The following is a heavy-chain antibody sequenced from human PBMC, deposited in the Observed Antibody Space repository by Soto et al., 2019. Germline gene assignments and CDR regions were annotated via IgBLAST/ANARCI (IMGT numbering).Heavy chain of an antibody. CDR3: ATQVSWGYGVDY. Sequence: GGSLRLSCAASGFTFSSSAMSWVRQAPGKGLEWISGISGSGGSTNHADSVKGRFTISRDNSKNTLYLQMDSLTAEDTAVYYCATQVSWGYGVDYWGQGTQVTVSS. CDR1: GFTFSSSA. CDR2: ISGSGGST. J-gene: IGHJ4*02. V-gene: IGHV3-23*01. D-gene: IGHD7-27*01.